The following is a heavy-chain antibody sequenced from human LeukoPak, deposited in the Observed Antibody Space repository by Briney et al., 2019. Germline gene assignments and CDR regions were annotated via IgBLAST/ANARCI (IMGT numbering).Heavy chain of an antibody. V-gene: IGHV4-39*07. J-gene: IGHJ4*02. CDR1: GGSISSSSYY. D-gene: IGHD3-3*01. Sequence: SETLSLTCTVSGGSISSSSYYWGWIRQPPGKGLEWIGSIYYSGSTYYNPSLKSRVTISVDTSKNQFSLKLSSVTAADTAVYYCARGGGYYFSAAKIDYWGQGTLVTVSS. CDR2: IYYSGST. CDR3: ARGGGYYFSAAKIDY.